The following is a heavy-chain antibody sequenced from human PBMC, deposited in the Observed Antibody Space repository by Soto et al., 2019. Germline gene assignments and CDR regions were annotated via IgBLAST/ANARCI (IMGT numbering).Heavy chain of an antibody. Sequence: GASVKVSCKASGGTFSSYGISWVRQAPGQGLEWVGGIIPIFGTTKNAQRFQDRVTITADDSTGTAYMALYSLTFENTAGYDCARDPLERRRSQSHHHARDVWGPGPAVTVS. CDR1: GGTFSSYG. CDR2: IIPIFGTT. J-gene: IGHJ6*02. CDR3: ARDPLERRRSQSHHHARDV. V-gene: IGHV1-69*13. D-gene: IGHD1-1*01.